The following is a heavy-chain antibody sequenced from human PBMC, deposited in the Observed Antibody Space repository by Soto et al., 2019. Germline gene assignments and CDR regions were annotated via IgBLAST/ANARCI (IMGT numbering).Heavy chain of an antibody. D-gene: IGHD6-19*01. J-gene: IGHJ6*02. CDR2: IIPIFGTA. CDR1: GGTFSSYA. CDR3: ARDSSGQLTRYYYYYYGMDV. Sequence: QVQLVQSGAEVKKPGSSVKVSCKASGGTFSSYAISWVRQAPGQGLEWMGGIIPIFGTANYAQKFQGRVTITADEYTSTAYMELSSLRSEDTAVYYCARDSSGQLTRYYYYYYGMDVWGQGTTVTVSS. V-gene: IGHV1-69*01.